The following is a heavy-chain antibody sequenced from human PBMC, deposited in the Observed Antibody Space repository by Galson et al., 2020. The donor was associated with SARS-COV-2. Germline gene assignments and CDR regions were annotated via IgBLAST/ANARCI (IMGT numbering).Heavy chain of an antibody. CDR1: GYIHTGNY. CDR3: ARERPPNCYCYYMDV. V-gene: IGHV1-2*06. CDR2: INPNTGNT. Sequence: ASVKVSCKASGYIHTGNYIQGVRQPPGQGLEWMGRINPNTGNTNKPQKLQGRVTMTRDTSISTAYMELTDLRSDDSAVYYCARERPPNCYCYYMDVWGKGTTVTVS. J-gene: IGHJ6*03.